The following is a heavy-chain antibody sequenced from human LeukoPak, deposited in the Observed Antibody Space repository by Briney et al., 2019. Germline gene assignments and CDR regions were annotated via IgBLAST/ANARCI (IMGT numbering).Heavy chain of an antibody. CDR3: ARESIAAADDY. CDR1: GFTFSNYG. Sequence: GGSLRLSCAASGFTFSNYGMHWLRQAPGKGLEWVAAISDDGSKEYYAESVKGRFTISRDNAKNSLYLQMNSLRAEDTAVYYCARESIAAADDYWGQGTLVTVSS. CDR2: ISDDGSKE. J-gene: IGHJ4*02. D-gene: IGHD6-13*01. V-gene: IGHV3-30*03.